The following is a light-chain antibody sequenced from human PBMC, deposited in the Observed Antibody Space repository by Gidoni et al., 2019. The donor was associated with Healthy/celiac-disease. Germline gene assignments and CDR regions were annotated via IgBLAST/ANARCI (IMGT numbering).Light chain of an antibody. CDR1: SGSVSSSYH. J-gene: IGLJ2*01. CDR3: VLYMGSGIWV. Sequence: QTVVTQEPSFSVSPGWTVTLTCGLSSGSVSSSYHPSWYQQTPGQAPRTLIYNTNTRSSGVPDRFSGSILGNKAALTITGAQADDDSDYYCVLYMGSGIWVFGGGTKLTVL. V-gene: IGLV8-61*01. CDR2: NTN.